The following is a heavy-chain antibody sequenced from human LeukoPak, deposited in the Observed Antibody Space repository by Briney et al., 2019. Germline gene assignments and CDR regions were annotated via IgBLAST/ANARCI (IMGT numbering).Heavy chain of an antibody. CDR1: GYSISSGYY. J-gene: IGHJ5*02. Sequence: SETLSLTCTVSGYSISSGYYWGWVRQPPGKGLEWIGNIYHSGSTFYNPSLKSRVTISVDTSKNQFSLKPSSVTAADTAVYYCARGYSSSWYFNWFDPWGQGTLVTVSS. V-gene: IGHV4-38-2*02. D-gene: IGHD6-13*01. CDR3: ARGYSSSWYFNWFDP. CDR2: IYHSGST.